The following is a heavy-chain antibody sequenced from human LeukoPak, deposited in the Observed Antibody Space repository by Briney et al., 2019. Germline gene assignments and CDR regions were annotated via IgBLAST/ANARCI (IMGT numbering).Heavy chain of an antibody. CDR2: IYHSGST. D-gene: IGHD2-15*01. CDR3: ARLVCGGGSCPAEFDY. V-gene: IGHV4-4*02. CDR1: GGSISSSNW. Sequence: SGTLSLTCAVSGGSISSSNWWSWVRQPPGKGLEWIGEIYHSGSTNCNPSLKSRVTISVDKSKNQFSLKLSSVTAADTAVYYCARLVCGGGSCPAEFDYWGQGTLVTVSS. J-gene: IGHJ4*02.